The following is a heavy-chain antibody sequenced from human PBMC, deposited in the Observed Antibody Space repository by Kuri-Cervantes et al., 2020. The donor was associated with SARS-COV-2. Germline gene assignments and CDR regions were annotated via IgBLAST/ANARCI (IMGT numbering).Heavy chain of an antibody. CDR2: IDPSGGST. D-gene: IGHD3-22*01. CDR3: ARRLRDYYYGMDV. Sequence: ASVKVSCKASGYTFTSYYMHWVRQDPGQGLEWMGIIDPSGGSTSYAQKLQGRVTMTRDTSTSTVYVELSSLRSEDTAVYYCARRLRDYYYGMDVWGQGTTVTVSS. V-gene: IGHV1-46*04. CDR1: GYTFTSYY. J-gene: IGHJ6*02.